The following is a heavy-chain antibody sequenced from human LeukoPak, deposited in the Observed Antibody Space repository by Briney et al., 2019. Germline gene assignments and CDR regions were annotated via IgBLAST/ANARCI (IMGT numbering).Heavy chain of an antibody. V-gene: IGHV3-53*01. CDR1: GFTVRDGY. Sequence: GGSLRLSCAASGFTVRDGYMSWVRQAPGKRLEWLAFIYVSGTTFYAASVKGRFTISRDNAKNSLYLQMNSLRAEDTAVYYCASGYSYGQFDYWGQGTLVTVSS. D-gene: IGHD5-18*01. CDR3: ASGYSYGQFDY. J-gene: IGHJ4*02. CDR2: IYVSGTT.